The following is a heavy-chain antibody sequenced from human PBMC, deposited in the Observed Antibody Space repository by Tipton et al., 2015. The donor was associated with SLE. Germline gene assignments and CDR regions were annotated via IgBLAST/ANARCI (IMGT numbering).Heavy chain of an antibody. CDR3: ARVQGIWGSYRYVFDY. J-gene: IGHJ4*02. D-gene: IGHD3-16*02. CDR2: IYYSGST. V-gene: IGHV4-59*11. CDR1: GGSMSPHY. Sequence: LRLSCTVSGGSMSPHYWNWIRQSPEKGLEWIGYIYYSGSTNYNPSLKGRVTISVDTSKNQFSLKLSSVTAADTAVYYCARVQGIWGSYRYVFDYWGQGTLVTVSS.